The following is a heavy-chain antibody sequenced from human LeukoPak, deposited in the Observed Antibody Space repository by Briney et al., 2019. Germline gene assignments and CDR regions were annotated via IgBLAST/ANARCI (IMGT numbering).Heavy chain of an antibody. V-gene: IGHV3-30*18. CDR3: ANVHGGLGMRDY. J-gene: IGHJ4*02. CDR2: ISYDGSNK. Sequence: GGSLRLSCAASGFTFSSYGMHWVRQAPGKGLEWVAVISYDGSNKYYADSVKGRFTISRDNSKNTLYLQMNSLRAEDTAVYYCANVHGGLGMRDYWGQGTLVTVSS. CDR1: GFTFSSYG. D-gene: IGHD7-27*01.